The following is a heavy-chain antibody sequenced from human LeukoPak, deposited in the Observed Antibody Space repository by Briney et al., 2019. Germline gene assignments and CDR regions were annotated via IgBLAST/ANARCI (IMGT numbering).Heavy chain of an antibody. CDR1: GGSISSSSYY. CDR3: ARGGPRNRYYYDSSGYYLY. J-gene: IGHJ4*02. CDR2: IYYSGST. V-gene: IGHV4-39*07. Sequence: YPSETLSLTCTVSGGSISSSSYYWGWIRQPPGKGLEWIGSIYYSGSTYYNPSLKSRVTISVDTSKNQFSLKLSSVTAADTAVYYCARGGPRNRYYYDSSGYYLYWGQGTLVTVSS. D-gene: IGHD3-22*01.